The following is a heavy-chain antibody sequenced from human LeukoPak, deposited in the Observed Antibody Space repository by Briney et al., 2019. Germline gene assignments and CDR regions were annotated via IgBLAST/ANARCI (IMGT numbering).Heavy chain of an antibody. CDR3: AKSREQPWNFDS. J-gene: IGHJ4*02. D-gene: IGHD5-18*01. Sequence: GGSLRLSCAASEFTFTNYVMAWVRQAPGRGLEWVSSINTSGGSTNYADSVKGRFTISRDNSKNTLYLQMNSLRAEDTAVYYCAKSREQPWNFDSWGQGTLVTVSS. V-gene: IGHV3-23*01. CDR2: INTSGGST. CDR1: EFTFTNYV.